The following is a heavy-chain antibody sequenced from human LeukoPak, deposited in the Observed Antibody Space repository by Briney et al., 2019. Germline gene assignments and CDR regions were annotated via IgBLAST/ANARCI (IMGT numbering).Heavy chain of an antibody. CDR2: IYTSGST. D-gene: IGHD3-10*01. J-gene: IGHJ6*03. V-gene: IGHV4-4*07. Sequence: SETLSLTCTVSGGSISSYYWSWIRQPAGKGLEWIGRIYTSGSTNYNPSLKSRVTMSVDTSKNQFSLKLSSVTAADTAVYYCARDITMVRGAVFAHYYYYYYMDVWGKGTTVTISS. CDR3: ARDITMVRGAVFAHYYYYYYMDV. CDR1: GGSISSYY.